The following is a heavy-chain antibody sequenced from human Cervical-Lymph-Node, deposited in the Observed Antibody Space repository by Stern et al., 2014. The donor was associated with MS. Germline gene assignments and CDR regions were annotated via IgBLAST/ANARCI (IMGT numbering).Heavy chain of an antibody. J-gene: IGHJ5*02. V-gene: IGHV1-69*01. D-gene: IGHD6-13*01. CDR3: VRDQGGIAAS. Sequence: QVQLVQSGAEVKKPGSSMMVSCEASGGTFSAMEISWVRQAPGQGLEWLGGISPLFGTTNYAPKVQGRVTIVADESTNTVNMELTSLRSGDTAVYYCVRDQGGIAASWGQGTLVIVSS. CDR1: GGTFSAME. CDR2: ISPLFGTT.